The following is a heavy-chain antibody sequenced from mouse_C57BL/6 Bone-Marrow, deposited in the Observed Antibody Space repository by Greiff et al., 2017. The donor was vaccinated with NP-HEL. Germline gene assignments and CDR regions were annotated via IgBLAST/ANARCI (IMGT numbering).Heavy chain of an antibody. D-gene: IGHD1-1*02. J-gene: IGHJ2*01. CDR2: ISSGGSYT. V-gene: IGHV5-6*01. CDR1: GFTFSSYG. Sequence: EVKLVESGGDLVKPGGSLKLSCAASGFTFSSYGMSWVRQTPDKRLEWVATISSGGSYTYYPDSVKGRFTISRDNAKNTLYLQMSSLRSEDTALFYCARHLGVVAADYWGQGTTLTVSS. CDR3: ARHLGVVAADY.